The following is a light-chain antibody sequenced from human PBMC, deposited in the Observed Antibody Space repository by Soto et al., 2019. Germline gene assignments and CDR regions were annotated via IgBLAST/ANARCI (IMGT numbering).Light chain of an antibody. J-gene: IGLJ1*01. CDR3: CSYAGTYAFYV. CDR1: SSDVGGYYY. V-gene: IGLV2-11*01. Sequence: QSALTQPRSVSGSPGQSVTISCTGTSSDVGGYYYVSWYQQHPGKAPKLMIYDVNKRPSGVPDRFSASKSGITASLTISGLQAEDEADYYRCSYAGTYAFYVFGTGTKVTVL. CDR2: DVN.